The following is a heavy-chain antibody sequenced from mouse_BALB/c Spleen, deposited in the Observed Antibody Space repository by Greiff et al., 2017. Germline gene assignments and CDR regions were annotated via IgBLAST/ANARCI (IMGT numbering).Heavy chain of an antibody. V-gene: IGHV5-6-3*01. J-gene: IGHJ3*01. D-gene: IGHD2-10*01. CDR2: INSNGGST. CDR1: GFTFSSYG. Sequence: EVKLMESGGGLVQPGGSLKLSCAASGFTFSSYGMSWVRQTPDKRLELVATINSNGGSTYYPDSVKGRFTISRDNAKNNLYLQMSSLKSEDTAMYYCASAPTMVKRFAYWGQGTLVTVSA. CDR3: ASAPTMVKRFAY.